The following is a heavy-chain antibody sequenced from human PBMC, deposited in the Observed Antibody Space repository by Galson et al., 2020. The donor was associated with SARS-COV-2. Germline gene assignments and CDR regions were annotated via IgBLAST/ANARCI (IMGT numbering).Heavy chain of an antibody. CDR3: ARGPPDWASDTTGWVFDY. Sequence: ASVKVSCKASGYTFTGYYMHWVRQAPGQGLEWMGWINPKSGGTNYAQKFQGRVTMTRDTSISTAYMELRRLRSDDTAVFYCARGPPDWASDTTGWVFDYWAQGTLVTVSS. J-gene: IGHJ4*02. CDR1: GYTFTGYY. D-gene: IGHD3-22*01. CDR2: INPKSGGT. V-gene: IGHV1-2*02.